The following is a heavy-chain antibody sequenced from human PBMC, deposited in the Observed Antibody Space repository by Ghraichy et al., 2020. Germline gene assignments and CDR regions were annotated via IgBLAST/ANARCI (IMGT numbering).Heavy chain of an antibody. V-gene: IGHV4-30-4*01. D-gene: IGHD4-17*01. J-gene: IGHJ6*02. Sequence: SETLSLTCTVSGGSISSGDYYWSWIRQPPGKGLEWIGYLYDSGSTYYNPSLESRVTISIDTSQNQFSVHLSSVTAEDTAVYFCARGQTTVTRGRGGQYAYYLDVWGLGTTVTVSS. CDR1: GGSISSGDYY. CDR2: LYDSGST. CDR3: ARGQTTVTRGRGGQYAYYLDV.